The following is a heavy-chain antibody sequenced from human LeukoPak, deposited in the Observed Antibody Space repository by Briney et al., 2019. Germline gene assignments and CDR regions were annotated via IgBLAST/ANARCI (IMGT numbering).Heavy chain of an antibody. CDR2: IRGSGVNT. J-gene: IGHJ4*02. V-gene: IGHV3-23*01. Sequence: PGGSLRLSCTASGFSFSAYAMMWVRQAPGKGPEWVSAIRGSGVNTYYADSVKGRFTISRDNSKNTLYLQMNSLRAEDTAVYYCAKSRAPHGGYYDSSGYYSFGTAYYFDYWGQGTLVTVSS. CDR1: GFSFSAYA. CDR3: AKSRAPHGGYYDSSGYYSFGTAYYFDY. D-gene: IGHD3-22*01.